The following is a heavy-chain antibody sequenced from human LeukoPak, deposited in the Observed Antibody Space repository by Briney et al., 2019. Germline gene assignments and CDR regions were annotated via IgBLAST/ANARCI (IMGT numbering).Heavy chain of an antibody. CDR2: ISAYNGNT. CDR1: GYTFTGYY. J-gene: IGHJ4*02. V-gene: IGHV1-18*04. D-gene: IGHD3-10*01. CDR3: ARDRAMVRGVPQVIDY. Sequence: ASVKVSCKASGYTFTGYYLYWVRQAPGQGLEWMGWISAYNGNTNYAQKLQGRVTMTTDTSTSTAYMELRSLRSVDTAVYYCARDRAMVRGVPQVIDYWGQGTLVTVSS.